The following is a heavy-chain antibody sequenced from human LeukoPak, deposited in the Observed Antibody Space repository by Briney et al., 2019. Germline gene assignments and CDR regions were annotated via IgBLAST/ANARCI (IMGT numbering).Heavy chain of an antibody. Sequence: PGGSLRLSCAASGFTFSSYSMNWVRQAPGKGLEWVSSISSSSSYIYYADSVKGRFTISRDNAKNSLYLQMNSLRAEDTAVYYCARTYYDFWSPYWGDWFDPWGQGTLVTVSS. CDR3: ARTYYDFWSPYWGDWFDP. CDR2: ISSSSSYI. CDR1: GFTFSSYS. J-gene: IGHJ5*02. D-gene: IGHD3-3*01. V-gene: IGHV3-21*01.